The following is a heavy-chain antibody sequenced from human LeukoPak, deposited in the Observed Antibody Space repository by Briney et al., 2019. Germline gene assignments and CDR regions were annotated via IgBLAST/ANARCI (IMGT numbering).Heavy chain of an antibody. V-gene: IGHV3-66*01. CDR3: ARDRSSRYDVGY. CDR1: GFTVSSNY. Sequence: GGSLRLSCAASGFTVSSNYMSWVRQAPGKGLEWVSVIYSGGSTYYADSVRGRFTIFSDNSKNTLYLRMNSLRAEETAVYYWARDRSSRYDVGYWGQGTLVTVSS. CDR2: IYSGGST. D-gene: IGHD6-13*01. J-gene: IGHJ4*02.